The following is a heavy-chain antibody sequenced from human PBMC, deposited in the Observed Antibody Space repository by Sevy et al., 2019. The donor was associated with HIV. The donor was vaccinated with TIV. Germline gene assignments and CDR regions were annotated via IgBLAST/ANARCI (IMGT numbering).Heavy chain of an antibody. CDR3: TRVGTVTWDYYYGMDV. Sequence: SETLSLTCTVSGGSISSYYWSWIRQPPGKGLEWIGYIYYSGSTNYNPSLKSRVTLSVDMSKNQFSLKLSSVTAADTAVYYCTRVGTVTWDYYYGMDVWGQGTTVTVSS. J-gene: IGHJ6*02. D-gene: IGHD4-4*01. CDR1: GGSISSYY. V-gene: IGHV4-59*01. CDR2: IYYSGST.